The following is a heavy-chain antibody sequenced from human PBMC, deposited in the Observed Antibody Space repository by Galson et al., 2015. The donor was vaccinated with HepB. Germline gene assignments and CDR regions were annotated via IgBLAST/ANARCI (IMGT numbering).Heavy chain of an antibody. D-gene: IGHD1-26*01. Sequence: SLRLSCAASGFTFSDYYMSWIRQSPGQGLEWLAYISSGGSTTYYVDSVKGRFPISRDHAKKSLLLQMNSLRAEDTALYYCATGGIKNAIVGAPYWGQGTLVTVSS. CDR1: GFTFSDYY. CDR2: ISSGGSTT. V-gene: IGHV3-11*01. J-gene: IGHJ4*02. CDR3: ATGGIKNAIVGAPY.